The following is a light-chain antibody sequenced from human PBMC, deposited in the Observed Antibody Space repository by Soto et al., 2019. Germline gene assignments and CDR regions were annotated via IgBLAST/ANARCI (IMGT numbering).Light chain of an antibody. CDR2: RNN. CDR3: AAWDDSLSGVV. CDR1: SSNIGSNY. J-gene: IGLJ2*01. V-gene: IGLV1-47*01. Sequence: QSVLTQPPSASGTPGQRVTISCSGSSSNIGSNYVYWYQQLPGTAPKLLIYRNNQRPSGVPDRFSGSKSGTPASLAISGLRSEDEAEYYCAAWDDSLSGVVFGGGTKRTVL.